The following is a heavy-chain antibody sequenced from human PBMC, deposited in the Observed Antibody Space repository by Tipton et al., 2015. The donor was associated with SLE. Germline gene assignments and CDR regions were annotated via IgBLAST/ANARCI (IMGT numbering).Heavy chain of an antibody. CDR2: IYHSGST. J-gene: IGHJ3*02. CDR3: ARDFWSQIVGAGGAFHI. Sequence: TLSLTCAVSGGSIGSGGYSWSWIRQPPGKGLEWIGYIYHSGSTYYNPSLKSRVTISVDTSKNQFSLKLSSVTAADTAVYYCARDFWSQIVGAGGAFHIWGQGTMVTVSS. D-gene: IGHD1-26*01. CDR1: GGSIGSGGYS. V-gene: IGHV4-30-2*01.